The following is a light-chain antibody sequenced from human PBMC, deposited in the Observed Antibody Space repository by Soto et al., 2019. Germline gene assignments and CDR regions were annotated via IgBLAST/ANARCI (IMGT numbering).Light chain of an antibody. CDR2: EGT. Sequence: QSALTQPASVSGSPGQSITISCTGTSSDVGSYNLVSWYQQHPGKAPKLMIYEGTNRPSGVSNRFSGSKSGNTAYLTISGLQAEDEAHYYCSTYAGRVVFGGGTKVTVL. CDR1: SSDVGSYNL. V-gene: IGLV2-23*01. J-gene: IGLJ2*01. CDR3: STYAGRVV.